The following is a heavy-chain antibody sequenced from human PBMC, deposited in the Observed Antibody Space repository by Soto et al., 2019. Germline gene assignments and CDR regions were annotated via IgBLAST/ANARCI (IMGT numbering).Heavy chain of an antibody. CDR3: AKTARSSRDTMIVVVIMLYFDY. CDR2: ISGSGGST. D-gene: IGHD3-22*01. J-gene: IGHJ4*02. V-gene: IGHV3-23*01. CDR1: GFTFSSYA. Sequence: QPGGSLRLSCAASGFTFSSYAMSWVRQAPGKGLEWVSAISGSGGSTYYADSVKGRFTISRDNSKNTLYLQMNSLRAEDTAVYYCAKTARSSRDTMIVVVIMLYFDYWGQGTLVTVSS.